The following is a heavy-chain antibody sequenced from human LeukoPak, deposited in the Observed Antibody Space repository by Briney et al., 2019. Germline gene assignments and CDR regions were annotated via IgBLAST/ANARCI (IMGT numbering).Heavy chain of an antibody. CDR2: IWYDGRDK. Sequence: GGSLRLSCAASGFTFSGCGMHWVRQAPGKGLEWVAFIWYDGRDKYYVDSVKGRFTISRDNSKNTLYLQMNSLRAEDTAMYYCAKDPYSYGSYFDYWGQGTLVTVSS. J-gene: IGHJ4*02. D-gene: IGHD5-18*01. CDR1: GFTFSGCG. CDR3: AKDPYSYGSYFDY. V-gene: IGHV3-30*02.